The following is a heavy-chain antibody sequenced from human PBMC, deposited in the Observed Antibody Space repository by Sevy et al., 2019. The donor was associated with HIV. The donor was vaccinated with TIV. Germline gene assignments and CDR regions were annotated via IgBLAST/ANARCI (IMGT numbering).Heavy chain of an antibody. V-gene: IGHV3-30-3*01. J-gene: IGHJ2*01. D-gene: IGHD4-17*01. Sequence: GGSLRLSCAASGSTFSSYAMHWVRQAPGKGLEWVAVISYDGSNKYYADSVKGRFTISRDNSKNTLYLQMNSLRAEDTAVYYCALTTVTSVDWYFDLWGRGTLVTVSS. CDR3: ALTTVTSVDWYFDL. CDR1: GSTFSSYA. CDR2: ISYDGSNK.